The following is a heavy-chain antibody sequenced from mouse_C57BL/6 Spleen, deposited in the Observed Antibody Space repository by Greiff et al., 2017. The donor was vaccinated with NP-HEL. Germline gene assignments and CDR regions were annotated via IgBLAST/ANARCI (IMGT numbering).Heavy chain of an antibody. V-gene: IGHV1-18*01. CDR1: GYTFTDYN. D-gene: IGHD3-1*01. CDR3: ARSGYTLKAMDY. CDR2: INPNNGGT. J-gene: IGHJ4*01. Sequence: EVQLQQSGPELVKPGASVKIPCKASGYTFTDYNMDWVKQSHGKSLEWIGDINPNNGGTIYNQKFKGKATLTVDKSSSTAYMELRSLTSEDTAVYSCARSGYTLKAMDYWGQGTSVTVSS.